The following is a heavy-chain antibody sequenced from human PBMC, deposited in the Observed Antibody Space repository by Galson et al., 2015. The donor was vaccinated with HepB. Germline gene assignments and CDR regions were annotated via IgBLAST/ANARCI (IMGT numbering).Heavy chain of an antibody. Sequence: SLRLSCAVSGFTFSNSGFHWVRQTAGKGLEWVAVIWYDGSNKYYGDSVKGRFTISRDDSKNTLYLQMNSLRVEDTAVYYCARDRGSYRSPPHRNRLDPWGQGTLVTVSS. CDR3: ARDRGSYRSPPHRNRLDP. J-gene: IGHJ5*02. D-gene: IGHD6-13*01. CDR2: IWYDGSNK. V-gene: IGHV3-33*01. CDR1: GFTFSNSG.